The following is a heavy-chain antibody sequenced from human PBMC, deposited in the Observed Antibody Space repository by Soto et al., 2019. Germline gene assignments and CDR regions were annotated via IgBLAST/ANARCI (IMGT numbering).Heavy chain of an antibody. CDR1: GGSISSGGYY. CDR2: IHYSGST. J-gene: IGHJ5*02. CDR3: ARDQGRSGSPVNWFDP. V-gene: IGHV4-31*03. D-gene: IGHD3-10*01. Sequence: QEQLQESGPGLVTPSQTLSLTCTVSGGSISSGGYYWSWIRQHPGKGLEWIGYIHYSGSTYYNPSLKSRVTISVDTSRNQFSLKLNSVTAADTAVYYCARDQGRSGSPVNWFDPWGQGTLVTVSS.